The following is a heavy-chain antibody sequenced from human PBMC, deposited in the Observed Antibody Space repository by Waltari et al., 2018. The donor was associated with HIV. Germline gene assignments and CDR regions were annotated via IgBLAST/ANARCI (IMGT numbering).Heavy chain of an antibody. V-gene: IGHV1-18*01. J-gene: IGHJ4*02. D-gene: IGHD3-3*01. CDR2: ISSYHGNT. CDR3: ARVAQYQYDFWSGYRFDY. Sequence: QVQLVQSGAEVKKPGASVKVSCKASGYTFTSYGISWVAQAPGQGLEWMGWISSYHGNTNYAQHLQGRVTLTPDTSTSTAYMELRSLRSDDTAVYFCARVAQYQYDFWSGYRFDYWGQGTLVTVSS. CDR1: GYTFTSYG.